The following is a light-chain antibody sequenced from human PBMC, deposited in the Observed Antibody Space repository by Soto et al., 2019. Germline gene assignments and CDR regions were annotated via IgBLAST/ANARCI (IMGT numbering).Light chain of an antibody. V-gene: IGLV2-8*01. Sequence: QSALTQPPSASGSPGQSVTISCTGTNSDVGGYDYVSWYQQHPGKAPKLMIYEVAKRPSGVPDRFSGSKSGNTASLTVSGLQVEDEADYYCSSHADSYNWVFGGGTKVTVL. CDR1: NSDVGGYDY. CDR2: EVA. J-gene: IGLJ3*02. CDR3: SSHADSYNWV.